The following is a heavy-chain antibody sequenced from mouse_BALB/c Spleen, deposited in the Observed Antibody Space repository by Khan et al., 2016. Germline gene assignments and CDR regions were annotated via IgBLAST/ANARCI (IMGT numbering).Heavy chain of an antibody. CDR1: GYTFTSYW. J-gene: IGHJ2*01. CDR3: ARKYGNYFDY. Sequence: VQLQESGAELAKPGASVKMSCKASGYTFTSYWMHWVKQRPGQGLEWIGYINPSTGYTEYNQKFKDKATLTADKSCSTAYMQLSSLTSEDSAVYYCARKYGNYFDYWGQGTTLTVSS. CDR2: INPSTGYT. D-gene: IGHD2-10*02. V-gene: IGHV1-7*01.